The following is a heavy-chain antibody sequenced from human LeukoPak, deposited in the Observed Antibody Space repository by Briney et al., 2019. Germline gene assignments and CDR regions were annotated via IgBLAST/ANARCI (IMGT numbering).Heavy chain of an antibody. D-gene: IGHD3-9*01. CDR3: ATPKKSDILMDV. Sequence: PSETLSLTCAVYGGSFSGYYWSWIRQAPGKGLEWVSYISSSGSTIYYADSVMGRFTISRDNAKNSLYLQMNSLRAEDTAVYYCATPKKSDILMDVWGKGTTVTVSS. CDR1: GGSFSGYY. V-gene: IGHV3-11*01. J-gene: IGHJ6*03. CDR2: ISSSGSTI.